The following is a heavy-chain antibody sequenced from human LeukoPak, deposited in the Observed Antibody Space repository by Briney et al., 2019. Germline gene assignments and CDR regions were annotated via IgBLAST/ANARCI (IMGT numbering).Heavy chain of an antibody. CDR3: AREEFLHEIDSSGYFVY. Sequence: PSETLSLTCTVSGGSITGYYWNWIRQPAGQGLEWLGRVYSSGVGNYNPSLTSRVTMSVDTSKNQFSLKLTSLTAADTAVYYCAREEFLHEIDSSGYFVYWGQGTLVAVSS. D-gene: IGHD3-22*01. V-gene: IGHV4-4*07. CDR1: GGSITGYY. J-gene: IGHJ4*02. CDR2: VYSSGVG.